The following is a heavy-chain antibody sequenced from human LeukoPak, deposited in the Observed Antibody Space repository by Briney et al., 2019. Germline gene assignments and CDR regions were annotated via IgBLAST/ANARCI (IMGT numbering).Heavy chain of an antibody. J-gene: IGHJ4*02. V-gene: IGHV3-33*01. CDR1: GFTFSSYG. CDR3: ARGDIEVAGTNFDY. Sequence: PGGSLRLSCAASGFTFSSYGMHWVRQSPDKGLEWVAGIWYDGSNKYYADSVKGRFTISRDNSKNTLYLQMNSLRAEDTAVYYCARGDIEVAGTNFDYWGQGTLVTVSS. D-gene: IGHD6-19*01. CDR2: IWYDGSNK.